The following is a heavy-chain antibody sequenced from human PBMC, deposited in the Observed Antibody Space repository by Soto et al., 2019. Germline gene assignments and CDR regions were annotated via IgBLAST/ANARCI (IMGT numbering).Heavy chain of an antibody. Sequence: GASVKVSCKASGYTVPSYAMHWVRQAPGQRLEWMGWINAGNGNTKYSQKFQGRVTITRDTSASTAYMELSSLRSEDTAVYYCARDQLAVTWSYDSSPIQPPDYWGQGTLVTVSS. V-gene: IGHV1-3*01. CDR2: INAGNGNT. CDR1: GYTVPSYA. J-gene: IGHJ4*02. CDR3: ARDQLAVTWSYDSSPIQPPDY. D-gene: IGHD3-22*01.